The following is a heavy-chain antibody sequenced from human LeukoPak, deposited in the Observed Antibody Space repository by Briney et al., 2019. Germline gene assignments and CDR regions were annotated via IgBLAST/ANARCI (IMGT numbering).Heavy chain of an antibody. D-gene: IGHD3-10*01. CDR2: IYNSEST. J-gene: IGHJ5*02. CDR1: GGSISSRSYY. Sequence: SETLSLTCTVSGGSISSRSYYWGWIRQPPGKGLEWIGSIYNSESTYYNPSLKSRVTISVDTSKNQLSLKVSSVTAADTAVYYCARVGYYYGSGSVNWFDPWGQGTLVTVSS. V-gene: IGHV4-39*07. CDR3: ARVGYYYGSGSVNWFDP.